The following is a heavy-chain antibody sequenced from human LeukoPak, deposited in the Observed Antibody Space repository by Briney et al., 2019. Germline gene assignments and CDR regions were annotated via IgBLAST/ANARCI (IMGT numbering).Heavy chain of an antibody. D-gene: IGHD4-11*01. Sequence: KTSETLSLTCAVYGASFSGYYWSWIRQPPGKGLECIGEINDGGTTNYNPSLKSRVSISIDRSKNHFYLILISVTAADTATYYCARSFYSNYDKWFDPWGQGTLVTVSS. CDR3: ARSFYSNYDKWFDP. V-gene: IGHV4-34*01. J-gene: IGHJ5*02. CDR1: GASFSGYY. CDR2: INDGGTT.